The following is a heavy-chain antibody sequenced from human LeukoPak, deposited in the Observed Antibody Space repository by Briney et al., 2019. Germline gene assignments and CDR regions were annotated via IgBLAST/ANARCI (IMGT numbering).Heavy chain of an antibody. V-gene: IGHV3-53*01. CDR2: IYSGGST. Sequence: GGSLRLSCAASGFTVSSNYMSWVRQAPGKGLEWVSVIYSGGSTYYADSVKGRFTISRDNSKNTLYLQMNSLRAEDTAVYYCARELGEGLVNWSDPWGQGTLVTVSS. J-gene: IGHJ5*02. CDR1: GFTVSSNY. CDR3: ARELGEGLVNWSDP. D-gene: IGHD3-16*01.